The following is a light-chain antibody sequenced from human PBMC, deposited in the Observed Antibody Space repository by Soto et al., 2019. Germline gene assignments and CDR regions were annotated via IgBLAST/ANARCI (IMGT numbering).Light chain of an antibody. V-gene: IGKV3-11*01. Sequence: EIVLTQSPATLSLSPGERATISCRASQSIKSYLAWYQQKPGQSPRLLIYDASNRPTGIPARFSGSGSGTDFTLTISSLEPADVAIYFCQQRSNWPPFTFGGGTKVEIK. CDR1: QSIKSY. J-gene: IGKJ4*01. CDR2: DAS. CDR3: QQRSNWPPFT.